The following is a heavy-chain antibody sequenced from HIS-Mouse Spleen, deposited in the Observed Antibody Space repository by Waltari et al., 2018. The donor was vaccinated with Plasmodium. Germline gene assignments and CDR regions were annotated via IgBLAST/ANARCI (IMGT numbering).Heavy chain of an antibody. D-gene: IGHD2-2*01. CDR1: GFTFDAYA. Sequence: EVQRVESGGGLVQPGRSLRLSCSASGFTFDAYAMPWVRQATGKGLEWVSGISWNSGSIGYADSVKGRFTISRDNAKNSLYLQMNSLRAEDTALYYCAKDQTPYQLLHFDYWGQGTLVTVSS. CDR3: AKDQTPYQLLHFDY. CDR2: ISWNSGSI. V-gene: IGHV3-9*01. J-gene: IGHJ4*02.